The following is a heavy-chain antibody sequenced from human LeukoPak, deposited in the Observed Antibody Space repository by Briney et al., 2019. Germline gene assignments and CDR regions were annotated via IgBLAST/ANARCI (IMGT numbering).Heavy chain of an antibody. V-gene: IGHV4-59*12. CDR3: ARDRKYYYHMDV. J-gene: IGHJ6*03. D-gene: IGHD1-14*01. CDR2: IYYSGST. Sequence: SETLSLTCTVSGGSISSYYWSWIRQPPGKGLEWIGYIYYSGSTNYNPSLKSRVTISVDTSKNQFSLRLSSLTAADTALYYCARDRKYYYHMDVWGKGTTVTVSS. CDR1: GGSISSYY.